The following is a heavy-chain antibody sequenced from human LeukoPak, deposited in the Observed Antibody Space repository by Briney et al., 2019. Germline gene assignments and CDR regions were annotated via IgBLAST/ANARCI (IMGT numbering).Heavy chain of an antibody. CDR3: ARAGIQLWLTGFDFDY. D-gene: IGHD5-18*01. CDR2: INPSGGST. Sequence: ASVKVSCKASGYTFTSYYMHGVRQAPGQGLEWMGIINPSGGSTSYAQKFQGRVTMTRDTSTSTVYMELSSLRSEDTAVYYCARAGIQLWLTGFDFDYWGQGTLVTVSS. J-gene: IGHJ4*02. V-gene: IGHV1-46*01. CDR1: GYTFTSYY.